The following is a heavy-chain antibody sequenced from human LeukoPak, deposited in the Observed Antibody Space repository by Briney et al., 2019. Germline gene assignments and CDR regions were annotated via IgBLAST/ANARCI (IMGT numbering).Heavy chain of an antibody. CDR2: IYPRDGST. J-gene: IGHJ4*02. CDR3: ARDQEDFDY. CDR1: GYIFTSNY. V-gene: IGHV1-46*01. Sequence: GASVKVSCKASGYIFTSNYIHWVRQAPGQGLEWMGMIYPRDGSTSYAQRFQDRVTVTRDTSTSTVHMELSGLRSEDTAVYYCARDQEDFDYWGQGTQVTVSS.